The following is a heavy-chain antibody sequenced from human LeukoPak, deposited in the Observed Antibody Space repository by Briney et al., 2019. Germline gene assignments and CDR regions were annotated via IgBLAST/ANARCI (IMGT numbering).Heavy chain of an antibody. CDR3: ARDVVGAYGTKALDD. Sequence: SVKVSCKASGGTFSSYLISWVRQAPGHGLEWMGGIIPIIGTADYIQKFQDRVTITADESTTTSYMELRSLRSDDTAVYYCARDVVGAYGTKALDDWGQGTLVTVSA. J-gene: IGHJ4*02. CDR2: IIPIIGTA. D-gene: IGHD1-26*01. V-gene: IGHV1-69*13. CDR1: GGTFSSYL.